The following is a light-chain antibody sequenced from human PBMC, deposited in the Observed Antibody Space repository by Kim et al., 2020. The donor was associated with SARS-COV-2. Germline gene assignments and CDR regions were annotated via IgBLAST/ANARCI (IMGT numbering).Light chain of an antibody. CDR1: QSVSNSY. J-gene: IGKJ2*01. Sequence: DIVLTQSPGTLSLSPGERATLSCRASQSVSNSYLAWYQQKPGQAPRLLIYGASSRATGIPDRFSGSGSGTDFTLTISRLEPDDFAVYYCQQCGSSPVTFGQGTKLEI. CDR2: GAS. V-gene: IGKV3-20*01. CDR3: QQCGSSPVT.